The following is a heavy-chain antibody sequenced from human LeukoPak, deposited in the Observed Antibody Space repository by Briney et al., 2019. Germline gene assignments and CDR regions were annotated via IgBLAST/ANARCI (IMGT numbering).Heavy chain of an antibody. CDR2: IYYSGST. CDR1: GGSISSGAYY. J-gene: IGHJ6*02. V-gene: IGHV4-31*03. D-gene: IGHD3-9*01. CDR3: ARAGPLSRDILTGYHYYYGMDV. Sequence: SETLSLTCTVSGGSISSGAYYWSWIRQHPGKGLEWIGYIYYSGSTYYNPSLKSRVTISVDTSKNQFSLKLSSVTAADTAVYYCARAGPLSRDILTGYHYYYGMDVWGQGTTVTVSS.